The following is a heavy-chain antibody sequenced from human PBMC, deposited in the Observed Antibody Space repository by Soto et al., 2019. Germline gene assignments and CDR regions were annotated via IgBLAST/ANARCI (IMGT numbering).Heavy chain of an antibody. J-gene: IGHJ6*02. V-gene: IGHV3-23*01. CDR2: TTDTDGDR. CDR1: GITFRSRA. Sequence: GGSLRLSCVASGITFRSRAMGWVRQAPGEGLGWVSVTTDTDGDRKYADSVRGRFTISRDNSKNTLYLQMSSLRAEVSAVYYCTRLSIAARQGKYYYGMDVWGQGTTVTVSS. D-gene: IGHD6-6*01. CDR3: TRLSIAARQGKYYYGMDV.